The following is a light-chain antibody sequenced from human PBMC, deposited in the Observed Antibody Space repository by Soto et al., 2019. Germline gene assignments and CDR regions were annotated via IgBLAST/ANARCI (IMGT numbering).Light chain of an antibody. Sequence: EIVMTQSPATLSVSPGERATLSCRASQSVSSRLAWYQQKPGQAPSLLIYGASTRATGIPARFSGSGSGTEFTLTISSLQSEDFAVYYCQQYNDWPPNTFGQGTKLEIK. J-gene: IGKJ2*01. CDR2: GAS. CDR3: QQYNDWPPNT. V-gene: IGKV3-15*01. CDR1: QSVSSR.